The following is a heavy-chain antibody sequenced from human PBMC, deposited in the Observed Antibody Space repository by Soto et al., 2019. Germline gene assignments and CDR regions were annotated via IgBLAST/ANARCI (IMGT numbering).Heavy chain of an antibody. CDR3: ATQEVGGSYVYTFDP. J-gene: IGHJ5*02. CDR2: IYYSGST. CDR1: GGSISSSSHY. Sequence: SVTMSLTCTVAGGSISSSSHYRGWIRQPPGKGLEWIGSIYYSGSTYYNPSLKSRVTISVDTSKNHFSLKLSSVTAADTAVYYCATQEVGGSYVYTFDPWGQGTLVTVSS. V-gene: IGHV4-39*02. D-gene: IGHD1-26*01.